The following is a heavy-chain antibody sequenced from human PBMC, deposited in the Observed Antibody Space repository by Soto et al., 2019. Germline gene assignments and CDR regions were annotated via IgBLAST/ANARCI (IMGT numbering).Heavy chain of an antibody. D-gene: IGHD1-20*01. V-gene: IGHV3-23*01. Sequence: DVQLLESGGGLVQPGGSLTLSCAASRFTFSDFAMSWVRQAPGKGLEWVSSIGGGGTDTYYADSVKGRFTISRDNSKNTLYLQMDSLRDEDTAVYYCAKDAVPYNGKWDWFDSWGQGTPVIVSS. CDR2: IGGGGTDT. J-gene: IGHJ5*01. CDR3: AKDAVPYNGKWDWFDS. CDR1: RFTFSDFA.